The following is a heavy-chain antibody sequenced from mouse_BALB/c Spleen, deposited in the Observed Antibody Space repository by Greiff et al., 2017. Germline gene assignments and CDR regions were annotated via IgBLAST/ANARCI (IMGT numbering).Heavy chain of an antibody. V-gene: IGHV5-4*02. CDR3: ARDLGGGFAY. D-gene: IGHD4-1*01. Sequence: EVQRVESGGGLVKPGGSLKLSCAASGFTFSDYYMYWVRQTPEKRLEWVATISDGGSYTYYPDSVKGRFTISRDNAKNNLYLQMSSLKSEDTAMYYCARDLGGGFAYWGQGTLVTVSA. CDR2: ISDGGSYT. CDR1: GFTFSDYY. J-gene: IGHJ3*01.